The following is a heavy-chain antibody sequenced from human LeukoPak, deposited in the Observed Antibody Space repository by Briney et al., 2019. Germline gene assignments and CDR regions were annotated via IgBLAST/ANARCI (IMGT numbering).Heavy chain of an antibody. J-gene: IGHJ6*02. D-gene: IGHD1-1*01. CDR2: IYSGGST. CDR1: GFTVSSNY. V-gene: IGHV3-66*04. Sequence: GGSLRLSCAASGFTVSSNYMSWVRQAPGKGLEWVSVIYSGGSTYYADSVKGRFTISRDNSKNTLYLQMNSLRAEDTAVYYCARHGGTTGTDYYYGMDVWVQGTTVTVSS. CDR3: ARHGGTTGTDYYYGMDV.